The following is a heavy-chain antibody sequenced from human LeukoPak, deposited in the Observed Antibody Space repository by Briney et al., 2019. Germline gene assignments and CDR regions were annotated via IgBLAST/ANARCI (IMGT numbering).Heavy chain of an antibody. CDR2: FDPEDGET. V-gene: IGHV1-24*01. J-gene: IGHJ4*02. Sequence: ASVKVSCKVSGYTLTELSMHWVRQAPGKGLEWMGGFDPEDGETIYTQKFQGRVTLTEDTSTDTTYMELSSLRSEDTAVYYCATDYYGSGSFVWGSGSLVTVSS. CDR1: GYTLTELS. CDR3: ATDYYGSGSFV. D-gene: IGHD3-10*01.